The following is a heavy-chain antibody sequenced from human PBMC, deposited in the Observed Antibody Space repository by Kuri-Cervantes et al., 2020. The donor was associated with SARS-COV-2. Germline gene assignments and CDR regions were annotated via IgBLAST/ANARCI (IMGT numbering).Heavy chain of an antibody. V-gene: IGHV3-7*01. CDR2: IKQDGSEK. J-gene: IGHJ6*03. CDR1: GFTFSSYW. Sequence: GGSLRLSCAASGFTFSSYWMSWVRQAPGKGLEWVANIKQDGSEKYYVDSVKGRFTISRDNAKNSLYLQKNSLGAEDTAVYYCAREQEDYYYYYYMDVWGKGTTVTVSS. CDR3: AREQEDYYYYYYMDV.